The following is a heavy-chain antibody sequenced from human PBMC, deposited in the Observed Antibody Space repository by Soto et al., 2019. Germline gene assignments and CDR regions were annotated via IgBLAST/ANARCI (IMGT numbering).Heavy chain of an antibody. Sequence: ASVKVSCKASGYTFTSYGICWVRQAPGQGLEWMGWISAYNGNTNYAQKLQGRVTMTTDTSTSTAYMELRSLRSDDTAVYYCARSIGVTIFGVVIMRSNFDYWGQGTLVTVSS. CDR3: ARSIGVTIFGVVIMRSNFDY. CDR1: GYTFTSYG. V-gene: IGHV1-18*01. CDR2: ISAYNGNT. J-gene: IGHJ4*02. D-gene: IGHD3-3*01.